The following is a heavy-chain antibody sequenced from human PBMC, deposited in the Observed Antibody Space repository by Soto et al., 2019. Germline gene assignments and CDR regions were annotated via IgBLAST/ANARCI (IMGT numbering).Heavy chain of an antibody. CDR2: INHSGST. CDR3: ARGRPHDGSLLWFGEGPFADNWFDP. CDR1: GGSFSGYY. D-gene: IGHD3-10*01. J-gene: IGHJ5*02. V-gene: IGHV4-34*01. Sequence: SETLSLTCAVYGGSFSGYYWSWIRQPPGKGLEWIGEINHSGSTNYNPSLKSRVTISVDTSKNQFSLKLSSVTAADTAVYYCARGRPHDGSLLWFGEGPFADNWFDPWGQGTLVTVSS.